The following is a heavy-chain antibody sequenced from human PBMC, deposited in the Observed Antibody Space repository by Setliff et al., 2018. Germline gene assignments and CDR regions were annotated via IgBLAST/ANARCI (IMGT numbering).Heavy chain of an antibody. Sequence: LRLSCAASGFTFSSYAMSWVRQAPGKGLEWVSAISGSGGSTYYADSVKGRFTISRDNSKNTLYLQMNSLRAEDTAVYYCAKRQWLLSTIDYWGQGTLVTVSS. J-gene: IGHJ4*02. D-gene: IGHD6-19*01. CDR1: GFTFSSYA. V-gene: IGHV3-23*01. CDR2: ISGSGGST. CDR3: AKRQWLLSTIDY.